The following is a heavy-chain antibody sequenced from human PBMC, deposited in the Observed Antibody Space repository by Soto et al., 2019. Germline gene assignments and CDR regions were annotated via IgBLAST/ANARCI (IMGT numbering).Heavy chain of an antibody. CDR3: ARVPSP. CDR2: IYHSGST. CDR1: GGSISSGGYS. V-gene: IGHV4-30-2*01. J-gene: IGHJ5*02. Sequence: SETLSLTCAVSGGSISSGGYSWSWMLQPPGKGLEWIGYIYHSGSTYYNPSLKSRVTISVDRSKNQFSLKLSSVTAADMAVYYCARVPSPWGQGTLVTVSS.